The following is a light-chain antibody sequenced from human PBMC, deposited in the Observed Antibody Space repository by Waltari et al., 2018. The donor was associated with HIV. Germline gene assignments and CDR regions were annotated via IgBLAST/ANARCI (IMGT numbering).Light chain of an antibody. Sequence: SYVLTQPPSVSVAPGQTARIPCWGNNIGSKSVHWYQQKPGQAPVLVVYDDSDRPSGIPERFSGSNSGNTATLTISRVEAGDEADYYCQVWDSGSDHYVFGTGTKVTVL. CDR2: DDS. CDR3: QVWDSGSDHYV. J-gene: IGLJ1*01. CDR1: NIGSKS. V-gene: IGLV3-21*02.